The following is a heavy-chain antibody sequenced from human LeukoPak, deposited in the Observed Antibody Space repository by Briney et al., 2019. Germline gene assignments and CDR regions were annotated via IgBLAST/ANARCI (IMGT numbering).Heavy chain of an antibody. V-gene: IGHV4-34*01. J-gene: IGHJ4*02. CDR2: INHSGST. CDR1: GGSFSGYY. D-gene: IGHD2-2*01. Sequence: SETLSLTCAVYGGSFSGYYWSWIRQPPGKGLEWIGEINHSGSTNYNPSLKSRVTISVDTSKNQFSLKLSSVTAADTAVYYCARRDSRTYYFDYWGQGTLVTVSS. CDR3: ARRDSRTYYFDY.